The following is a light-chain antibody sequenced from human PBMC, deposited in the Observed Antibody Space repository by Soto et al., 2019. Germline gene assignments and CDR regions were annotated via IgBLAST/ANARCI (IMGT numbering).Light chain of an antibody. Sequence: DIQMTQSPSTLSASVGDRVTITCRASQSISSWLAWYQQKPGKAPKLLIYDASSLESGVPSRFSGSGSGTESTLTISSLQTDDFATYDCQQYNSYWTFGQGTKVEIK. V-gene: IGKV1-5*01. CDR1: QSISSW. CDR3: QQYNSYWT. J-gene: IGKJ1*01. CDR2: DAS.